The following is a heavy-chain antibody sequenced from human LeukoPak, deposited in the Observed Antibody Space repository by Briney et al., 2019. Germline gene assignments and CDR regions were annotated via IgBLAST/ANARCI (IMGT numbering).Heavy chain of an antibody. Sequence: GASVKVSCKASGYSFISYGISWVRQAPGQGLDWMGWISVYNGNIHYAQKFQGRVTVTTDTSTNTAYMELRSLRSDDTAVYYCARAFNYGSGSYYLFDYWGQGTLVTVSS. D-gene: IGHD3-10*01. J-gene: IGHJ4*02. CDR1: GYSFISYG. V-gene: IGHV1-18*01. CDR3: ARAFNYGSGSYYLFDY. CDR2: ISVYNGNI.